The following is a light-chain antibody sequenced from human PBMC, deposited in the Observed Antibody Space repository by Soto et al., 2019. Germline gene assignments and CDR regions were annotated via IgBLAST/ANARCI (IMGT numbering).Light chain of an antibody. CDR1: SGHSSYI. CDR3: ETWDSNTRV. V-gene: IGLV4-60*02. Sequence: QSVLTQSSSASASLGSSVKLTCTLSSGHSSYIIAWHQQQPGKAPRYLMKLEGSGSYTKGSGVPDRFSGSSSGADRYLTISNLQFEDEADYYCETWDSNTRVFGTGTKVTVL. J-gene: IGLJ1*01. CDR2: LEGSGSY.